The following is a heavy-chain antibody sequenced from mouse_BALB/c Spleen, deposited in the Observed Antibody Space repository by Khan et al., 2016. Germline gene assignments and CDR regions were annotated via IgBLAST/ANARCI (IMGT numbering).Heavy chain of an antibody. Sequence: VQLKESGPSLVKPSQTLSLTCSVTGDSITSGYWNWIRKFPGNKLEYMGYISYSGSTYYNPSLKSRISITRDTSKNQYYLQLNSVTTEDTATYCRARYDCHIYWYFDVWCAGTTVTVTS. CDR2: ISYSGST. J-gene: IGHJ1*01. V-gene: IGHV3-8*02. CDR1: GDSITSGY. D-gene: IGHD6-1*01. CDR3: ARYDCHIYWYFDV.